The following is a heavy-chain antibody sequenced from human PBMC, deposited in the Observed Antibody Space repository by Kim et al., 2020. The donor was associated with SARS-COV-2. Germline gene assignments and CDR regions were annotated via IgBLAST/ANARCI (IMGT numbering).Heavy chain of an antibody. CDR2: IIPIFGTA. V-gene: IGHV1-69*13. CDR1: GGTFSSYA. CDR3: ARDSVLMVYAGRWFDP. Sequence: SVKVTCKASGGTFSSYAISWVRQAPGQGLEWMGGIIPIFGTANYAQKFQGRVTITADESTSTAYMELSSLRSEDTAVYYCARDSVLMVYAGRWFDPWGQGTLVTVSS. J-gene: IGHJ5*02. D-gene: IGHD2-8*01.